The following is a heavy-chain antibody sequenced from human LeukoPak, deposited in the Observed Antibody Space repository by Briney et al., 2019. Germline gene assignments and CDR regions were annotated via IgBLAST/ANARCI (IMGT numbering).Heavy chain of an antibody. CDR1: GGSFSGYY. J-gene: IGHJ5*02. Sequence: PSETLSLTCAVYGGSFSGYYWSWIRQPPGKGLEWIGEIDHSGSTNYNPSLKSRVTISVDTSKNQFSLKLSSVTAADTAVYYCARGTKTPIYYDFWSGPLNWFGPWGQGTLVTVSS. V-gene: IGHV4-34*01. D-gene: IGHD3-3*01. CDR2: IDHSGST. CDR3: ARGTKTPIYYDFWSGPLNWFGP.